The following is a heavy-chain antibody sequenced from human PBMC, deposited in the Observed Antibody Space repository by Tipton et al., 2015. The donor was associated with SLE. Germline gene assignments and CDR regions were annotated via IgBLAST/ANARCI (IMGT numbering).Heavy chain of an antibody. Sequence: TLSLTCTVSGGSIRSSSYYWGWIRQPPGKGLEWIGSIYYSGSTYCNPSLKSRVTISVDTSKNQFSLKLSSVTAADTAVYYCARVGIAAAGTNYYYGMDVWGQGTTVTVSS. V-gene: IGHV4-39*07. J-gene: IGHJ6*02. CDR1: GGSIRSSSYY. D-gene: IGHD6-13*01. CDR2: IYYSGST. CDR3: ARVGIAAAGTNYYYGMDV.